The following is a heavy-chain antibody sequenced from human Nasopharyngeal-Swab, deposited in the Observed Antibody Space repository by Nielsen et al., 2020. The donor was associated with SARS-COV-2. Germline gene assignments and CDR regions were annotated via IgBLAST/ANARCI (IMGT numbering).Heavy chain of an antibody. J-gene: IGHJ4*02. CDR1: GESFSGYY. CDR3: ASSSWTRFDY. D-gene: IGHD6-13*01. V-gene: IGHV4-34*01. Sequence: SETLSLTCVVYGESFSGYYWSWIRQPPGKGLEWIGEINHSGSTNYNPSLKSRVTISVDTSKNQFSLKLSSVTAADTAVYYCASSSWTRFDYWGQGTLVTVSS. CDR2: INHSGST.